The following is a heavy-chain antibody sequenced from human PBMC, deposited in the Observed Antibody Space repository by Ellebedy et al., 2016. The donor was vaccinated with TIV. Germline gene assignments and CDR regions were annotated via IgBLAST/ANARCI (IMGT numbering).Heavy chain of an antibody. D-gene: IGHD3-10*02. J-gene: IGHJ2*01. Sequence: GGSLRLSCAASGFTVSSNYMNWVRQAPGKGLEWVSIISSTGTTYYADSVKGRFTISKDNSKNTLNLQMTSLRVEDTAVYYCARASFYDVDLSGWYFDIWGRGTLVSVPS. V-gene: IGHV3-66*01. CDR1: GFTVSSNY. CDR2: ISSTGTT. CDR3: ARASFYDVDLSGWYFDI.